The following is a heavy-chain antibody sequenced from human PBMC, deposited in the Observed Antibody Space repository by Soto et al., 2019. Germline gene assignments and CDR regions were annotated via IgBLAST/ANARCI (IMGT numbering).Heavy chain of an antibody. J-gene: IGHJ6*02. V-gene: IGHV3-33*01. CDR1: GFIFSTYG. Sequence: QAQLVESGGGVVQPGRSLRLSCAASGFIFSTYGMHWVRQAPGKGLQWVDVILYDGSNKYYADSVKGRFSISRDNFKNTLYLQVNSLGGEDTAVYYWAREAEDFYGLDVWGQGTTVTVSS. D-gene: IGHD2-15*01. CDR2: ILYDGSNK. CDR3: AREAEDFYGLDV.